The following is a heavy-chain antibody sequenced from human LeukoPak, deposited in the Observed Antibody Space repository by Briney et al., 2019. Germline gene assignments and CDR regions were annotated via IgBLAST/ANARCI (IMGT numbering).Heavy chain of an antibody. Sequence: GASVKVSCKTSGYRFTDDYIHWVRQAPGQGLEWMGWINPDTDFTNYAPKFRGRVIMTRDTSISTAYMEVRRLTFDDTAIYYCAPTSEAYTRNWSVWGQGTLVTVSP. V-gene: IGHV1-2*02. J-gene: IGHJ4*02. CDR1: GYRFTDDY. CDR3: APTSEAYTRNWSV. CDR2: INPDTDFT. D-gene: IGHD3-16*01.